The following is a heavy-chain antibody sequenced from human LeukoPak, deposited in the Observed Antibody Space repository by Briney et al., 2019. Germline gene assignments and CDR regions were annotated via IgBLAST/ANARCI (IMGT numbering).Heavy chain of an antibody. J-gene: IGHJ4*02. CDR2: IYYSGST. CDR3: ARHPRGGSSRNFDY. CDR1: GGSISSYY. Sequence: SETLSLTCTVSGGSISSYYWSWIRQPPGKGLEWIGYIYYSGSTNYNPSLKSRVTISVDTSKNQFSLKLSSVTAADTAVYYCARHPRGGSSRNFDYWGQGTLVTVSS. D-gene: IGHD2-15*01. V-gene: IGHV4-59*08.